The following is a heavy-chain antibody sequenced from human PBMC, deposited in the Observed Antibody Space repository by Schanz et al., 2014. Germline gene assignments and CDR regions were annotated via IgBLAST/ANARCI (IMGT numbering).Heavy chain of an antibody. V-gene: IGHV3-23*01. CDR1: GFTFSSFA. CDR2: IGGSGSDT. J-gene: IGHJ4*02. CDR3: AKKGGDYGSGSYQIIDD. D-gene: IGHD3-10*01. Sequence: EVQLLESGGGLVQPWGSLRLSCEASGFTFSSFAMSWVRQAPGKGLEWVSYIGGSGSDTYYADSVRGRFTISRDNSKNMLYLQMNSLRADDTAVYYCAKKGGDYGSGSYQIIDDWGQGTLVTVSS.